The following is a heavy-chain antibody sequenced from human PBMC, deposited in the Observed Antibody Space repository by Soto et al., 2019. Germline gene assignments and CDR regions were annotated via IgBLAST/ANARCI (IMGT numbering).Heavy chain of an antibody. D-gene: IGHD2-15*01. CDR2: ISYDASEI. CDR3: EIARVVDSSLDN. CDR1: GFTFSNNA. J-gene: IGHJ4*02. V-gene: IGHV3-30*03. Sequence: GGSLRLSCVGSGFTFSNNAMHWVRQAPGKGPEWVAFISYDASEIFYADSVKGRFTISRDNPKNTLFLHMNSPRADDTAVYYCEIARVVDSSLDNWGQGTLVTVSS.